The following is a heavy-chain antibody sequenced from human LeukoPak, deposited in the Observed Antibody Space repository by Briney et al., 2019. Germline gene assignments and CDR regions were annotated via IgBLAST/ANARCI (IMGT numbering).Heavy chain of an antibody. CDR2: VSSSGST. V-gene: IGHV4-59*01. D-gene: IGHD3-16*01. CDR3: ARTLKDAYLNAFGY. CDR1: GDSINLYY. Sequence: SETLSLTCTISGDSINLYYWIWLRQPPGKTLEWIGYVSSSGSTNYSPFFKSRLTISLDTSKNQFSLNLRSVTAADTAVYYCARTLKDAYLNAFGYWGQGTLVAVSS. J-gene: IGHJ4*02.